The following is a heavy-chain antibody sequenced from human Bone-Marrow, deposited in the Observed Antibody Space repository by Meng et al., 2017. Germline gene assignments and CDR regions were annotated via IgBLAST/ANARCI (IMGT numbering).Heavy chain of an antibody. CDR2: MKSNVDGGTV. CDR1: GFTFSNAW. J-gene: IGHJ4*01. Sequence: EVRLGESGGGFVKPGGSLRLSWAAAGFTFSNAWMTWVRQAPGKGLEWIGRMKSNVDGGTVDYAAAVKGRFFISRDDSENTFYLQMNSLKTEDTAVYYCSGHVDYWGHGTLVTVSS. CDR3: SGHVDY. V-gene: IGHV3-15*01.